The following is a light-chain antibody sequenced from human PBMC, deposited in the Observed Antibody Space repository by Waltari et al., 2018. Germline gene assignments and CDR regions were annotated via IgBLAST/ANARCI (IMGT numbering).Light chain of an antibody. J-gene: IGKJ5*01. V-gene: IGKV1D-16*01. Sequence: DIQMTQSPSSLSASVGDRVTITCRASKGVAGWLAWYQQKPGKDPKSLIFGLSTLQSGVPSRFSGSVSGADFTLTISSLQPEDVATYYCQQYHIYPPTFGQGTRLEIK. CDR1: KGVAGW. CDR2: GLS. CDR3: QQYHIYPPT.